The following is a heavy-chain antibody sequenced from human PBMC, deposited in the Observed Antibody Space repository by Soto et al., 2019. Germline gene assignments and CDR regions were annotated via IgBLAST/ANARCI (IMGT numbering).Heavy chain of an antibody. CDR2: INGDGSTT. V-gene: IGHV3-74*01. CDR3: TRSKDGYNLVADY. J-gene: IGHJ4*02. CDR1: GFTLSSFW. D-gene: IGHD5-12*01. Sequence: EVQLVESGGGLVQPGGSLRLSCAASGFTLSSFWMHWVRQAPGKGLVWVSRINGDGSTTSYADSVKGLFTISRDNAKNTLYLQMNSLRAEETAVYYCTRSKDGYNLVADYWGQGTLVTVSS.